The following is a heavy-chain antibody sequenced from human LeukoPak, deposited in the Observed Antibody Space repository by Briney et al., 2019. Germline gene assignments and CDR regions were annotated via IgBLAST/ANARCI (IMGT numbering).Heavy chain of an antibody. CDR1: GFTFSSYS. Sequence: GGSQRLSCAASGFTFSSYSMSWVRQAPGKGLEWVSSISSSSSYIYYADSVKGRFTISRDNAKNSLYLQMNSLRAEDTAVYYCARVLYSGYDSDYWGQGTLVTVSS. D-gene: IGHD5-12*01. CDR3: ARVLYSGYDSDY. CDR2: ISSSSSYI. J-gene: IGHJ4*02. V-gene: IGHV3-21*01.